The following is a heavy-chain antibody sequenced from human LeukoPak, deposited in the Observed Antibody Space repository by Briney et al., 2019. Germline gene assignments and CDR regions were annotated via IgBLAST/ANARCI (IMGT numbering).Heavy chain of an antibody. V-gene: IGHV3-53*01. CDR3: ARERRPYDILTGSNYYYGMDV. CDR2: IYSGGST. CDR1: GFTVSSNY. Sequence: GGSLRLSCAASGFTVSSNYMRWVRQAPGKGLEWVSVIYSGGSTYYADSVKGRFTISRDNSKNTLYLQMNSLRAEDTAVYYCARERRPYDILTGSNYYYGMDVWGKGTTVTVSS. D-gene: IGHD3-9*01. J-gene: IGHJ6*04.